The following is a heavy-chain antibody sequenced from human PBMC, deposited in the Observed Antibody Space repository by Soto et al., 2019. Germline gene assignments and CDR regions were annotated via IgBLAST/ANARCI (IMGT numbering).Heavy chain of an antibody. D-gene: IGHD3-10*01. J-gene: IGHJ4*02. CDR2: ISSSSSYI. CDR1: GFTFSSYS. V-gene: IGHV3-21*01. CDR3: GRVGSGVYYTDY. Sequence: EVQLVESGGGLVKPGGSLRLSCAASGFTFSSYSMNWVRQAPGKGLEWVSSISSSSSYIYYADSVKGRFTISRDNAKNSLYLQMNSLRAEDTVVYYCGRVGSGVYYTDYGGQGPVVPLSS.